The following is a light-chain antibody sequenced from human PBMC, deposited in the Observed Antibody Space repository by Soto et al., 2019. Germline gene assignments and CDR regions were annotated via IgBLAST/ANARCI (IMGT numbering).Light chain of an antibody. Sequence: DIQMTQSPSSVSASVGDRVTITCRASQGVSNWLAWYQQKPGKAPKLLIYAASTLRSGVPSRFRGSESGTDFTFTISSLQPEDFATYYCQQSNGFPYTFGRGTML. CDR3: QQSNGFPYT. CDR1: QGVSNW. J-gene: IGKJ2*01. CDR2: AAS. V-gene: IGKV1-12*01.